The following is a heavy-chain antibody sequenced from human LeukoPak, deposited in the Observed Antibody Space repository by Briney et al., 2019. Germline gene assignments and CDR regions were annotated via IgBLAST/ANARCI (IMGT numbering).Heavy chain of an antibody. V-gene: IGHV1-8*03. CDR2: VTPSSGNT. CDR1: GYTFTDYD. J-gene: IGHJ4*02. D-gene: IGHD3-3*01. Sequence: GASVKVSCKTSGYTFTDYDINWVRQATGQGLEWMGWVTPSSGNTGYAQKFQGRVTITRNTSISTAYMDLSSLRSDDTAVNYCSRGRFLEWSYPFDYWGQGTLVTVSS. CDR3: SRGRFLEWSYPFDY.